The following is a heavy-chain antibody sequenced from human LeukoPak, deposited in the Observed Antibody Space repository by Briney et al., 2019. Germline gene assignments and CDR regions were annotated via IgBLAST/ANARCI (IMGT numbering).Heavy chain of an antibody. CDR1: GGSISGTSYY. J-gene: IGHJ4*02. V-gene: IGHV4-39*01. D-gene: IGHD3-3*01. CDR3: ARAVVLRFLEWLPDYFDY. CDR2: FCYNGNT. Sequence: SETLSLTCAASGGSISGTSYYWGWIRQPPGKGLEWIGSFCYNGNTYYNPSLKSRVTISVDTSKNQFSLKLSSVTAADTAVYYCARAVVLRFLEWLPDYFDYWGQGTLVTVSS.